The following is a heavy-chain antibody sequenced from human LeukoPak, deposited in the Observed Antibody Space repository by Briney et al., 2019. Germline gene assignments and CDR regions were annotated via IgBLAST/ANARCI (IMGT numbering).Heavy chain of an antibody. CDR1: GFTFSSYA. CDR2: ISGSGGST. V-gene: IGHV3-23*01. CDR3: ANSYCGGDCYLP. Sequence: GGSLRLSCAASGFTFSSYAMSWVGQAQGRGLGWVSAISGSGGSTDYADSVKGRFTISRDNSKNTLYLQMNSLRVEDTAVYYCANSYCGGDCYLPWGQGTLVTVPS. D-gene: IGHD2-21*02. J-gene: IGHJ5*02.